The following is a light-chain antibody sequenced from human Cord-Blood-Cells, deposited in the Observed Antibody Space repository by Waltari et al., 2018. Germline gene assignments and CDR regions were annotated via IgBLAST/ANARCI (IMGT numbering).Light chain of an antibody. CDR3: CSYAGSYNWV. V-gene: IGLV2-11*01. Sequence: QSALTQPRSVSGSPGQSVTISCTGTSSYVGGFNSVSWYQQHPGKAPKLMIYDVSKRPSGVPDRFSGSKSGNTASLTISGLQAEDEADYYCCSYAGSYNWVFGGGTKLTVL. J-gene: IGLJ3*02. CDR2: DVS. CDR1: SSYVGGFNS.